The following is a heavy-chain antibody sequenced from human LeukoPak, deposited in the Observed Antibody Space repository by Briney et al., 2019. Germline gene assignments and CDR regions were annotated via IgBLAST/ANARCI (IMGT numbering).Heavy chain of an antibody. Sequence: GGSLRLSCAASGFTFSSYGMHGVRQAPGKGLEWVAVIWYDGSNKYYADSVKVRFTISRDNSKNTLYLQMNSLRAEDTAVYYCAKAFHCYYYDSSGYCSYFDYWGQGALVTVSS. J-gene: IGHJ4*02. CDR1: GFTFSSYG. V-gene: IGHV3-33*06. CDR3: AKAFHCYYYDSSGYCSYFDY. CDR2: IWYDGSNK. D-gene: IGHD3-22*01.